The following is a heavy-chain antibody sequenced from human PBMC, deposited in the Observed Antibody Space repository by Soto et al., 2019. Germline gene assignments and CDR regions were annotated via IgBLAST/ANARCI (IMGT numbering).Heavy chain of an antibody. CDR1: GGSISSSSYY. V-gene: IGHV4-39*01. CDR3: ARHTVTDLHCFDP. Sequence: SETLSLTCTVSGGSISSSSYYWGWIRQPPGKGLEWIGSIYYSGSTYYNPSLKSRVTISVDTSKNQFSLKLSSVTAADTAVYYCARHTVTDLHCFDPWGQGTLVTVSS. CDR2: IYYSGST. J-gene: IGHJ5*02. D-gene: IGHD4-4*01.